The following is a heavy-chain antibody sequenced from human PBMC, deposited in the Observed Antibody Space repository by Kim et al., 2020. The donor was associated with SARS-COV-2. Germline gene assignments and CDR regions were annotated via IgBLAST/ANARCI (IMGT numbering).Heavy chain of an antibody. CDR1: GGSISSSNYY. CDR3: ARQGGGVITALHY. CDR2: IYYSGNT. J-gene: IGHJ4*02. V-gene: IGHV4-39*01. D-gene: IGHD3-10*01. Sequence: SETLSLTCTVSGGSISSSNYYWSWIRQPPGKGLEWIGYIYYSGNTYYNPSLKSRVTISVDTSKNQFSLKLSSVTAADTAVYYCARQGGGVITALHYWGQGTLVTVSS.